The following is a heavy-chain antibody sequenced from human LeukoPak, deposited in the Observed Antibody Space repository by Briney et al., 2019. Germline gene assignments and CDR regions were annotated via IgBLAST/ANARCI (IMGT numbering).Heavy chain of an antibody. V-gene: IGHV3-48*01. CDR2: ISSSSSTI. Sequence: GGSLRLSCAASGFTFSSYSMNWVRQAPGKGLEWVSYISSSSSTIYYADSVKGRFTISRDNSKNTLYLQMNSLRAEDTAVYYCAKEYYYDSSGTIDYWGQGTLVTVSS. CDR3: AKEYYYDSSGTIDY. D-gene: IGHD3-22*01. J-gene: IGHJ4*02. CDR1: GFTFSSYS.